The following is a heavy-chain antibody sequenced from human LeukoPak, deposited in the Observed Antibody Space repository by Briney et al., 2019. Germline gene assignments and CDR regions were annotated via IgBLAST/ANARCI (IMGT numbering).Heavy chain of an antibody. J-gene: IGHJ4*02. CDR3: ARGGVLRYFDWLYYFDY. CDR1: GFTVSSNY. Sequence: GGSLRLSCAASGFTVSSNYMSWVRQAPGKGLEWVSVIYSGGSTYYADSVKGRFTISRDNSKNTLYLQMNSLRAEDTVVYYCARGGVLRYFDWLYYFDYWGQGTLVTVSS. D-gene: IGHD3-9*01. V-gene: IGHV3-66*01. CDR2: IYSGGST.